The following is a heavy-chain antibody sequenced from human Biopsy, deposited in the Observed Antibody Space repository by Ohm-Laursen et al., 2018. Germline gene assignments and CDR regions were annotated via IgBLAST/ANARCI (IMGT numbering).Heavy chain of an antibody. V-gene: IGHV4-4*07. CDR1: GGSLSSYS. D-gene: IGHD1-14*01. Sequence: SDTLSLTCTVSGGSLSSYSWSWIRQPAGRVLEWIGQIYTSGITNYNPSLKSRVTMSVDTSKDKFSLRVSSVTAADTAVYYCARDRDRRGWFDPWGQGTLVTVSS. J-gene: IGHJ5*02. CDR2: IYTSGIT. CDR3: ARDRDRRGWFDP.